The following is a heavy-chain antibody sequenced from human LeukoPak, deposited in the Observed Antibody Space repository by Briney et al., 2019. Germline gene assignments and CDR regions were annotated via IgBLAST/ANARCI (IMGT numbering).Heavy chain of an antibody. Sequence: SETLSLTCTVSGGSISSSSYYWGWIRQPPGKGLEWIGSIYYSGSTYYNPSLKSRVTISVDTSKNQFSLKLSSVTAADTAVYYCARQEYCGGDCYIRYYYYYMDVWGKGTTVTVSS. J-gene: IGHJ6*03. CDR1: GGSISSSSYY. CDR3: ARQEYCGGDCYIRYYYYYMDV. D-gene: IGHD2-21*01. CDR2: IYYSGST. V-gene: IGHV4-39*01.